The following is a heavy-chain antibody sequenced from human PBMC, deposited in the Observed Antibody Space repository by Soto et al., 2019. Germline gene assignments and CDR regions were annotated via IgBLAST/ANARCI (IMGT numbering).Heavy chain of an antibody. D-gene: IGHD6-13*01. Sequence: SETLSLTCAVYGGSFSGYYWSWIRQPPGKGLERIGEINHSGSTNYSPSLKSRVTISVDTSKNQFSLKLSSVTAADTSVYYCARGRGQQLTQHFDYWGQGTLVTVSS. CDR3: ARGRGQQLTQHFDY. J-gene: IGHJ4*02. V-gene: IGHV4-34*01. CDR2: INHSGST. CDR1: GGSFSGYY.